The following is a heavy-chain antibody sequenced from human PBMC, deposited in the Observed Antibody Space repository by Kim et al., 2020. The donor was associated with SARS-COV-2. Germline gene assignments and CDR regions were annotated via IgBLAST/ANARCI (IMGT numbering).Heavy chain of an antibody. Sequence: GGSLRLSCAASGFTFREAWMSWVRQAPGKGLEWVGRIRSKAGGGTTDYAAPVKGRFTTSRDDSQNTLYLQMNSLKTEDTAVYYCTAAMGVGIWFYSGQRTLGTVSS. V-gene: IGHV3-15*01. J-gene: IGHJ4*02. D-gene: IGHD3-10*01. CDR1: GFTFREAW. CDR2: IRSKAGGGTT. CDR3: TAAMGVGIWFY.